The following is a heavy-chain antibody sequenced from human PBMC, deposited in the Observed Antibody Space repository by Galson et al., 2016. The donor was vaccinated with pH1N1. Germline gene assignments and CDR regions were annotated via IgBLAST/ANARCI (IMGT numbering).Heavy chain of an antibody. V-gene: IGHV4-30-4*08. CDR2: IYYSGST. CDR1: GGSISSSDYF. CDR3: ARGLDGDYVGYFDL. Sequence: TLSLTCDVSGGSISSSDYFWSWIRQPPGKGLEWIGYIYYSGSTYYNPSLKSRVTISIDTSKNQFSLKLSSVTAADTAVYYCARGLDGDYVGYFDLWGRGTLVTVSS. J-gene: IGHJ2*01. D-gene: IGHD4-17*01.